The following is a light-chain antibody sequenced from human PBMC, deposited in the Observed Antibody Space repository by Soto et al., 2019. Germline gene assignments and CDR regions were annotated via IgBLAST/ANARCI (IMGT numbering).Light chain of an antibody. J-gene: IGKJ5*01. V-gene: IGKV3-11*01. CDR3: QQRSNWHPIT. Sequence: EIVLTQSRATLSLSPGERATLSCRASQSVSSYLAWYQQKPGQAPRLLIYDASNRANGIPARFSGGGSGTDFTLTIDNLEPEDFAIYYCQQRSNWHPITFGQGTRLEIK. CDR2: DAS. CDR1: QSVSSY.